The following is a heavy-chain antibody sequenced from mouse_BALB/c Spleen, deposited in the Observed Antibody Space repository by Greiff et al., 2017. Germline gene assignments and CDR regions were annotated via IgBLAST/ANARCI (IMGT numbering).Heavy chain of an antibody. D-gene: IGHD2-1*01. Sequence: DVMLVESGGGLVQPGGSRKLSCAASGFTFSSFGMHWVRQAPEKGLEWVAYISSGSSTIYYADTVKGRFTISRDNPKNTLFLQMTSLRSEDTAMYYCARRGGNYNYYAMDYWGQGTSVTVSS. CDR1: GFTFSSFG. J-gene: IGHJ4*01. CDR2: ISSGSSTI. V-gene: IGHV5-17*02. CDR3: ARRGGNYNYYAMDY.